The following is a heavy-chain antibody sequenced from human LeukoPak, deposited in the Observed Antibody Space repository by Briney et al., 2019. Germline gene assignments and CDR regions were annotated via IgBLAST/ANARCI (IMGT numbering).Heavy chain of an antibody. CDR3: AKDTRITMVRGMGY. Sequence: GXXLRLSCAASGFTFSSYAMSWVRQAPGKGLGWVSAISGSGGSTYYADSVKGRFTISRDNSKNTLYLQMNSLRAEDTAVYYCAKDTRITMVRGMGYWGQGTLVTVSS. J-gene: IGHJ4*02. D-gene: IGHD3-10*01. CDR1: GFTFSSYA. CDR2: ISGSGGST. V-gene: IGHV3-23*01.